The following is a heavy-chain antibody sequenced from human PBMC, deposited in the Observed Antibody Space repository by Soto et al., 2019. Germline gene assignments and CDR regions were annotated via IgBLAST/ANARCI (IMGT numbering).Heavy chain of an antibody. CDR3: ARGGGRQVGATDY. CDR1: GFTFSSYA. J-gene: IGHJ4*02. V-gene: IGHV3-23*01. CDR2: ISGSGGST. Sequence: GGSLRLSCAASGFTFSSYAMSWVRQAPGKGLEWVSAISGSGGSTYYADSVKGRFTISRDNAKNSLYLQMNSLRAEDTAVYYCARGGGRQVGATDYWGQGTLVTVSS. D-gene: IGHD1-26*01.